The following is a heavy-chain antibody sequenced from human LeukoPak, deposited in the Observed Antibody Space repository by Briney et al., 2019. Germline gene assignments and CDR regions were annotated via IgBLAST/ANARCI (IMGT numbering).Heavy chain of an antibody. CDR3: ARRRGWKQQLVYFDY. CDR1: GGSITTFY. D-gene: IGHD6-13*01. V-gene: IGHV4-59*08. CDR2: MFHSGTP. J-gene: IGHJ4*02. Sequence: PSETLSLTCTVTGGSITTFYWSWIRQPPGKGLEWIAYMFHSGTPRYNPSLQSRVTISADTSKNQFSLNVRSTTAADTAVYYCARRRGWKQQLVYFDYWGQGTLATVSS.